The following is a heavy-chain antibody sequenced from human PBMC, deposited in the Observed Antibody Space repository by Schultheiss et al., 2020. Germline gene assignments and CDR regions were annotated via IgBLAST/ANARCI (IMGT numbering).Heavy chain of an antibody. D-gene: IGHD3-16*01. CDR2: IYYSGST. Sequence: SETLSLTCTVSGGSVSSGSYYWSWIRQPPGKGLEWIGYIYYSGSTNYNPSLKSRVTISVDTSKNQFSLELNSVTAADTAVYYCARDRGRVGDHFHFDFWGQGTLVNVSS. CDR3: ARDRGRVGDHFHFDF. J-gene: IGHJ4*02. CDR1: GGSVSSGSYY. V-gene: IGHV4-61*01.